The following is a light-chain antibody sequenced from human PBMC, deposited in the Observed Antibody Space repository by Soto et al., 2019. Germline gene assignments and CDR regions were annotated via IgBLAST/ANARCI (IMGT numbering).Light chain of an antibody. CDR3: SSYAGTNIHYV. V-gene: IGLV2-8*01. CDR1: SSDVGGYNY. Sequence: QSVLPQPPSASGSPGQSVTISCTGTSSDVGGYNYVSWYQQHPGKAPKLMIYDVSKRPSGVPDRFSGSKSGNTASLTVSGLQAEDEADYYCSSYAGTNIHYVFGTGTKVTVL. CDR2: DVS. J-gene: IGLJ1*01.